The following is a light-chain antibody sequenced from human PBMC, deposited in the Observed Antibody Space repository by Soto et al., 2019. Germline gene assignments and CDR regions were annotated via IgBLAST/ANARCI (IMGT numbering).Light chain of an antibody. J-gene: IGKJ1*01. V-gene: IGKV3D-15*01. CDR1: QTISSN. Sequence: TVLTQSPATLSVSPGERATLSCRASQTISSNLAWCQQKPVQPPRLLFYSTSTRATGIPDRFSGSGSGTDFTLTISKLEPGDFAVYYCQQYGGSSWTFGQGTKVDIK. CDR3: QQYGGSSWT. CDR2: STS.